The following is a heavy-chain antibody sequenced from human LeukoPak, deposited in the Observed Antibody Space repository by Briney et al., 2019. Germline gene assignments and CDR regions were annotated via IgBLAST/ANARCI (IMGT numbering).Heavy chain of an antibody. V-gene: IGHV4-38-2*02. CDR1: GYSISNRYY. CDR3: ARSFYNTEGWFDP. J-gene: IGHJ5*02. Sequence: SETLSLTCTVSGYSISNRYYWGWIRQPPGKGLEWIGSIYHSGSTDYNASLKSRVTISVDTSKNQFSLKLSSVTDADTAMYYCARSFYNTEGWFDPWGQGTLVTVSS. D-gene: IGHD5-24*01. CDR2: IYHSGST.